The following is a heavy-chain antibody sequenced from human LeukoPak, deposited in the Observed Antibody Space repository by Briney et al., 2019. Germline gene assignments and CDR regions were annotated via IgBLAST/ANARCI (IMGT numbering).Heavy chain of an antibody. Sequence: QPGGSLRLSCAASGFTFSTYSMSWVRQAPGKGLEWVSYISSISSIIYYADSVKGRFTISRDNARNSLYLQMNSLRAEDTAVYYCTGSRPGTEAGQPNFDYWGQGTLVTVSS. CDR2: ISSISSII. J-gene: IGHJ4*02. V-gene: IGHV3-48*01. CDR3: TGSRPGTEAGQPNFDY. D-gene: IGHD6-13*01. CDR1: GFTFSTYS.